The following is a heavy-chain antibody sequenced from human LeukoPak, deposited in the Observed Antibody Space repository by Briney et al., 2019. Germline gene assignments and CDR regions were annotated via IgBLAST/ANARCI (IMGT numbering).Heavy chain of an antibody. Sequence: PSETLSLTCTVSGGSISSGGYYWSWIRQHPGKGLGWIGYIYYSGSTYYNPSLKSRVTISVDTSKNQFSLKLSSVTAADTAVYYCARDPGSGGNSDDAFDIWGQGTMVTVSS. CDR3: ARDPGSGGNSDDAFDI. J-gene: IGHJ3*02. CDR1: GGSISSGGYY. V-gene: IGHV4-31*03. D-gene: IGHD4-23*01. CDR2: IYYSGST.